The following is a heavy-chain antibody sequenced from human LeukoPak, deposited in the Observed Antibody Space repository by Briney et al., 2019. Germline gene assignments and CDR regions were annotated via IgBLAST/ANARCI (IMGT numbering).Heavy chain of an antibody. CDR3: ARDATTHIVVVTAILGY. CDR2: ISYDGSNK. J-gene: IGHJ4*02. CDR1: GFTFSSYA. D-gene: IGHD2-21*02. Sequence: GESLRLSCAASGFTFSSYAMHWVRQAPGKGLEWVAVISYDGSNKYYADSVKGRFTISRDNSKNTLYLQMNSLGAEDTAVYYCARDATTHIVVVTAILGYWGQGTLVTVSS. V-gene: IGHV3-30*04.